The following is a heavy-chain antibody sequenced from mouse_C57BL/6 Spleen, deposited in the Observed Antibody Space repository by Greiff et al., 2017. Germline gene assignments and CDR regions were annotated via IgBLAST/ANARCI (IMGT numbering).Heavy chain of an antibody. CDR1: GFTFSSYA. CDR2: ISDGGSYT. V-gene: IGHV5-4*01. CDR3: AGGEAHYAMDY. Sequence: EVQLVESGGGLVKPGGSLKLSCAASGFTFSSYAMSWVRQTPEKRLEWVATISDGGSYTYYPDNVKGRFTISRDNTKNNLYLQMSHLKSEDTAVYYCAGGEAHYAMDYWGQGTSVTVSS. J-gene: IGHJ4*01.